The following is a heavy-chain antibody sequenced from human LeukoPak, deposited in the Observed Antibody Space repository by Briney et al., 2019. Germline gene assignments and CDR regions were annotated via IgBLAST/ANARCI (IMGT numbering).Heavy chain of an antibody. CDR1: GFTFSSYA. D-gene: IGHD5-12*01. Sequence: GGSLRLSCSASGFTFSSYAMHWVRQAPGRGLEWVAIISHDGSNKYYADSVKGRFTISRDNSKNTLSLQMNSLRAEDTAVYYCAREGGYDPFEYRGQGTLVTVSS. CDR3: AREGGYDPFEY. J-gene: IGHJ4*02. V-gene: IGHV3-30*04. CDR2: ISHDGSNK.